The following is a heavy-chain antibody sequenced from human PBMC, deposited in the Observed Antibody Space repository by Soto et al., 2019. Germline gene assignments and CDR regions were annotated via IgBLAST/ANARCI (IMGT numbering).Heavy chain of an antibody. Sequence: ASVKVSCKASGYTFTGYYMHWVRQAPGQGLEWMGWINPNSGGTNYAQKFQGWVTMTRDTSISTAYMELSRLRSDDTAVYYCARAGIAARPYYMDVWGKGTTVTVSS. CDR3: ARAGIAARPYYMDV. CDR2: INPNSGGT. J-gene: IGHJ6*03. CDR1: GYTFTGYY. V-gene: IGHV1-2*04. D-gene: IGHD6-6*01.